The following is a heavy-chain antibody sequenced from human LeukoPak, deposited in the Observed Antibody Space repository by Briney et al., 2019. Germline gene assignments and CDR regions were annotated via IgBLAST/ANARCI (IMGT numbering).Heavy chain of an antibody. J-gene: IGHJ4*02. CDR3: ARVPLCELLPRYY. V-gene: IGHV1-2*06. CDR1: GHTFTDYY. D-gene: IGHD1-26*01. Sequence: ASVKLSCKTSGHTFTDYYLHLVRPAPGQGLEWMGRINPNSGGTNRAQQCQGKVPMTRGTTISTAYIEHSRLKSDDTAIYYCARVPLCELLPRYYWGQGTLVTVSS. CDR2: INPNSGGT.